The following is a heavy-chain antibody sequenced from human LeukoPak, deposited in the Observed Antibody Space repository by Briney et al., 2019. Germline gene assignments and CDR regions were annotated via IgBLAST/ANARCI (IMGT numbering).Heavy chain of an antibody. CDR2: ISNGGDP. CDR1: GFTFSSYS. V-gene: IGHV3-53*01. CDR3: ALLSGGTFDY. J-gene: IGHJ4*02. D-gene: IGHD2/OR15-2a*01. Sequence: GGSLRLSCAASGFTFSSYSMNWVRQAPGKGLEWVSTISNGGDPFYGDSVKGRSTISRDESTNTFSLQLDSLRVEDMGVYYCALLSGGTFDYWGQGTQVTVAS.